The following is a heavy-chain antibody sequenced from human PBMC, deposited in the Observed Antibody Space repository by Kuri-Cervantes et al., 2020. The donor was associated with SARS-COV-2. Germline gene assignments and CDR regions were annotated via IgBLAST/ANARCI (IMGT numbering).Heavy chain of an antibody. CDR1: GFTFDDYA. J-gene: IGHJ4*02. V-gene: IGHV3-9*01. Sequence: SLKISCAASGFTFDDYAMHWVRQAPGKGLEWVSGISWNSGSIGYADSVKGRFTISRDNAKNSLYLQMNSLRAEDTAMYYCATDTAMVDFWGLGTLVTVSS. CDR2: ISWNSGSI. D-gene: IGHD5-18*01. CDR3: ATDTAMVDF.